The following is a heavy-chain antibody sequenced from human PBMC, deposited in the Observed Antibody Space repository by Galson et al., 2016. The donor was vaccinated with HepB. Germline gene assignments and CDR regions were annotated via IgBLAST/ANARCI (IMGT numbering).Heavy chain of an antibody. Sequence: SLRLSCAASGFIFGDYTIHWVRQAPGKGLEWVCLISGDGGATYYVDAVKGRFTISRDNSKNSLYLQMNSLTTEDTALYYCARDISVGSSTNGFDYWGQGTLVTVSS. V-gene: IGHV3-43*02. CDR2: ISGDGGAT. CDR3: ARDISVGSSTNGFDY. J-gene: IGHJ4*02. CDR1: GFIFGDYT. D-gene: IGHD5/OR15-5a*01.